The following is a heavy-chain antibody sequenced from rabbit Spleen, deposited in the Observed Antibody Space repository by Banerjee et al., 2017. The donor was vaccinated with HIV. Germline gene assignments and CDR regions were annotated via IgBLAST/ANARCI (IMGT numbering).Heavy chain of an antibody. J-gene: IGHJ4*01. Sequence: QSLEESGGDLVKPGASLTLTCTASGFSFSSSYYMCWVRQAPGKGLEWIACIDAGCSGGTYYATWAKGRFTISKTSSTTVTLQMTSLTAADTATYFCARLFAYAGYAGFGYATLDYFNLWGPGTLVTVS. V-gene: IGHV1S40*01. CDR2: IDAGCSGGT. CDR3: ARLFAYAGYAGFGYATLDYFNL. D-gene: IGHD6-1*01. CDR1: GFSFSSSYY.